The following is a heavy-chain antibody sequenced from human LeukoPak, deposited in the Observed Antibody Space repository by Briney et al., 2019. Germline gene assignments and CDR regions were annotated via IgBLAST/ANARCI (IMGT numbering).Heavy chain of an antibody. CDR1: GGSISNYY. J-gene: IGHJ2*01. V-gene: IGHV4-59*01. CDR2: IYYSVRT. D-gene: IGHD5-24*01. CDR3: ARDGSDGGL. Sequence: SETLSLTCTVSGGSISNYYWSWIRQPPGKGLEWIANIYYSVRTNYNPSLKSRVTISVDTSKNQMSLRLSSVTAADTAVYYCARDGSDGGLWGRGTLVTVSS.